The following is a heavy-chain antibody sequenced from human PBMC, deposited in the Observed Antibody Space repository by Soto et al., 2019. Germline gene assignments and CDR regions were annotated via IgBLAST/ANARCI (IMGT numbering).Heavy chain of an antibody. D-gene: IGHD6-19*01. CDR3: AKGGREWLVTSDFNY. CDR2: VSHDGRNT. J-gene: IGHJ4*02. CDR1: GFTFSDYA. V-gene: IGHV3-30*18. Sequence: VQLVESGGGVVQPGRSLRLSCAASGFTFSDYAMHWVRQAPGKGLEWVAVVSHDGRNTHYADTVKGRFTISRDSSKNTMSLEMTSLRAAATAVDYCAKGGREWLVTSDFNYWGQGALVTVSS.